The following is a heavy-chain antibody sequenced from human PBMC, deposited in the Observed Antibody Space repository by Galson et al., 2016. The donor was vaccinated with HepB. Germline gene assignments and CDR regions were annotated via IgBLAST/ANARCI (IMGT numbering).Heavy chain of an antibody. J-gene: IGHJ4*02. V-gene: IGHV4-38-2*02. CDR2: IYHIGST. D-gene: IGHD2-8*01. Sequence: SETLSLTCTVSGYSISSGYYWGWIRQPPGKGLEWIGSIYHIGSTYYNPSLKSRVTISVDTSKNQFSLRLSSVTAADTAVYYCARSDDQQLLMVMVDYWGQGTLVTVSS. CDR1: GYSISSGYY. CDR3: ARSDDQQLLMVMVDY.